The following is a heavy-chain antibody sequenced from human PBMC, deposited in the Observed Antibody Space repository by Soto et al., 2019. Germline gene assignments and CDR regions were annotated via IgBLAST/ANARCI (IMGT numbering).Heavy chain of an antibody. CDR1: GFTFSSYA. V-gene: IGHV3-23*01. CDR3: AKATEVVVVAAPMDV. Sequence: GSLRLSCAASGFTFSSYAMSWVRQAPGKGLEWVSAISGSGGSTYYADSVKGRFTISRDNSKNTLYLQMNSLRAEDTAVYYCAKATEVVVVAAPMDVWGKGTTVTVSS. CDR2: ISGSGGST. D-gene: IGHD2-15*01. J-gene: IGHJ6*04.